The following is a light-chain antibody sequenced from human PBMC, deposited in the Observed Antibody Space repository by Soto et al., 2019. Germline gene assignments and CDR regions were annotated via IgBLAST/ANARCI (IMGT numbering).Light chain of an antibody. V-gene: IGKV1-9*01. CDR3: QHYSAFSVT. CDR1: QGIGTY. J-gene: IGKJ1*01. CDR2: TAS. Sequence: IQLTQSPSSLSASVGDRVTVTCRASQGIGTYLVWYQQKSGKAPNLLIHTASTLQSGVPSRFSGSGSGTEFTLTISSLQPEDFATYYCQHYSAFSVTFGQGTKVDIK.